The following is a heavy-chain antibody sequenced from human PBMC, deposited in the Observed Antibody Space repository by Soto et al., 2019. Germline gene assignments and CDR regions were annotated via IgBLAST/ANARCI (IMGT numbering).Heavy chain of an antibody. V-gene: IGHV6-1*01. CDR1: GDSVSSNSAA. CDR3: ARDLVIIVGATYYYYGMDV. CDR2: TYYRSKWYN. Sequence: KQSQTLSLTCAISGDSVSSNSAAWNWIRQSPSRGLEWLGRTYYRSKWYNDYAVSVKSRITINPDTSKNQFSLQLNSVTPEDTAVYYCARDLVIIVGATYYYYGMDVWGQGTTVTVSS. J-gene: IGHJ6*02. D-gene: IGHD1-26*01.